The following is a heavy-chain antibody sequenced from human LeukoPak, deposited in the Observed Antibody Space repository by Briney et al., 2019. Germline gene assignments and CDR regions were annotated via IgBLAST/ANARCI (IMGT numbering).Heavy chain of an antibody. V-gene: IGHV3-30*19. CDR2: ISYDGSNK. Sequence: GGSLRLSCAASGFTFSSYGMHWVRQAPGKGLEWVAVISYDGSNKYYADSVKGRFTISRDNSKNTLYLQMNSLRAEDTAVYYCARDLYYYGSGSFGKYYYYGMDVWGQGTTVTVSS. D-gene: IGHD3-10*01. J-gene: IGHJ6*02. CDR1: GFTFSSYG. CDR3: ARDLYYYGSGSFGKYYYYGMDV.